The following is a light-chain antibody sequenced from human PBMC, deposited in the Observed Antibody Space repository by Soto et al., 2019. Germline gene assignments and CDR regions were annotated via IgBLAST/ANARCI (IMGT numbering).Light chain of an antibody. V-gene: IGKV4-1*01. CDR3: QQVYSGPIT. Sequence: DIVMTQSPDSLAVSLGETATINCKSSQSVLSSSDNKNYLAWYQQKPGQPPQLLFNYWASTRASGIPDRFSGSGSGTDFTLAISSLQAEDLAVYYCQQVYSGPITFGPGTKVDIK. CDR2: WAS. CDR1: QSVLSSSDNKNY. J-gene: IGKJ3*01.